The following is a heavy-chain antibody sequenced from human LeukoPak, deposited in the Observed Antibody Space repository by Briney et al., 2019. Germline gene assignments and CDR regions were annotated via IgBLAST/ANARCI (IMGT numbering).Heavy chain of an antibody. D-gene: IGHD2-15*01. CDR1: GFTFNTYS. CDR3: ARDGWRISALDY. CDR2: VSSGSSLI. J-gene: IGHJ4*02. Sequence: GGSLRLSCEASGFTFNTYSMNWVRQAPGRGLEWVAAVSSGSSLIKYAESVKGRFTISRDNTKNSAFLHMTGLGGEDTGVYYCARDGWRISALDYWGQGTLVTVSS. V-gene: IGHV3-21*01.